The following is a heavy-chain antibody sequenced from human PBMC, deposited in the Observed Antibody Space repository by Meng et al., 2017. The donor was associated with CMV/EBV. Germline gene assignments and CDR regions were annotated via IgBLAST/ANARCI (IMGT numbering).Heavy chain of an antibody. CDR1: GFTFSSYA. CDR2: ISYDGSNK. D-gene: IGHD2-2*01. CDR3: AKDETYCSSTSWGRCLFDY. V-gene: IGHV3-30*04. J-gene: IGHJ4*02. Sequence: GESLKISCAASGFTFSSYAMHWVRQAPGKGLEWVAVISYDGSNKYYADSVKGRFTISRDNSKNTLYLQMNSLRAEDTAVYYCAKDETYCSSTSWGRCLFDYWGQGTLVTVSS.